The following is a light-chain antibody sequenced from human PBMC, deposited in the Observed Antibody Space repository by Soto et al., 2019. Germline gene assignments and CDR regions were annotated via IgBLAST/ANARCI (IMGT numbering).Light chain of an antibody. Sequence: QSALTQPASVSGSPGQSITISCTGTSSDVGGYNYVSWYQQHPGKAPKLMIYEVSNRPSGVSNRFSGSKSGNTASLTISGLQAEDEAHYYCSSYTSSSTQVFGGGTQLTVL. V-gene: IGLV2-14*01. CDR2: EVS. CDR1: SSDVGGYNY. CDR3: SSYTSSSTQV. J-gene: IGLJ2*01.